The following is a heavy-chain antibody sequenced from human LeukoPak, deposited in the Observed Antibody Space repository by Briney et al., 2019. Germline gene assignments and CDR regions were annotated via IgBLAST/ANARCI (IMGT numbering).Heavy chain of an antibody. CDR1: GYTFTGYY. Sequence: ASVRVSCKASGYTFTGYYLHWVRQAPGQGLEWMGWINPHSGDTSYAQKFQGRVTMTRDTSISTAYMQLSRLRPDDTAVYYCARSCCGGDCFNDAFDIWGQGTLVTVSS. CDR3: ARSCCGGDCFNDAFDI. V-gene: IGHV1-2*02. D-gene: IGHD2-21*02. J-gene: IGHJ3*02. CDR2: INPHSGDT.